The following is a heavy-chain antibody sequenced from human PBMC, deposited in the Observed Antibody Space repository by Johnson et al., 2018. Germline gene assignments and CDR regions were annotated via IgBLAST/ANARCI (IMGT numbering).Heavy chain of an antibody. D-gene: IGHD3-22*01. Sequence: QVQLVQSGGGVVQPGRSLRLSCAASGFTFSSYGMHWVRQAPGKGLEWVAVISYDGSNKYYADSVKGRFTISIDNSKNTLYLQMNSLRAEDTAVYYCAKDGYYYYDSSGYRNEYFQHWGQGTLVTVSS. CDR2: ISYDGSNK. V-gene: IGHV3-30*18. CDR3: AKDGYYYYDSSGYRNEYFQH. J-gene: IGHJ1*01. CDR1: GFTFSSYG.